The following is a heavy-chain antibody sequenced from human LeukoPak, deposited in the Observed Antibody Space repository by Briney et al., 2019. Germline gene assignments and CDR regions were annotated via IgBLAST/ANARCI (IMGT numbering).Heavy chain of an antibody. CDR2: ISSSGSTI. Sequence: GGSLRLSCAASGFTFSDYYMSWIRQAPGKGLEWVSYISSSGSTIYYADSVKGRFTISRDNSKNTLYLQMNSLRAEDTAVYYCAKGPYSSSYSPDYWGQGTLVTVSS. D-gene: IGHD6-6*01. CDR3: AKGPYSSSYSPDY. CDR1: GFTFSDYY. V-gene: IGHV3-11*01. J-gene: IGHJ4*02.